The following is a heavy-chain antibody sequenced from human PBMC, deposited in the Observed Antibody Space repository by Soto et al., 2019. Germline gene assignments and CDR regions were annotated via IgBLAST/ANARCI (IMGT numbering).Heavy chain of an antibody. CDR3: ARDLLDLVVVPAATYYYYYGMDV. J-gene: IGHJ6*02. V-gene: IGHV3-21*01. Sequence: EVQLVESGGGLVKPGGSLRLSCAASVFTFSSYSMNWVRQAPGKGLEWVSSISSSSSYIYYADSVKGRFTISRDNAKNSLYLQMNSLRAEDTAVYYCARDLLDLVVVPAATYYYYYGMDVWGQGTTVTVSS. CDR1: VFTFSSYS. CDR2: ISSSSSYI. D-gene: IGHD2-2*03.